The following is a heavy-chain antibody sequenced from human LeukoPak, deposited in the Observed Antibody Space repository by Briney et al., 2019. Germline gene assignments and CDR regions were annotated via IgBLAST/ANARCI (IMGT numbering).Heavy chain of an antibody. J-gene: IGHJ4*02. CDR2: ISDSGSA. CDR1: GGSISNYY. Sequence: SETLSLTCTVSGGSISNYYWTWIRQPPGKGLEWIGHISDSGSANYNPSLKSRVTISGDTSKNQVSLNLGSVTAADTAVYYCATDKDYHYYWGQGTLVTVSS. D-gene: IGHD4-11*01. V-gene: IGHV4-59*01. CDR3: ATDKDYHYY.